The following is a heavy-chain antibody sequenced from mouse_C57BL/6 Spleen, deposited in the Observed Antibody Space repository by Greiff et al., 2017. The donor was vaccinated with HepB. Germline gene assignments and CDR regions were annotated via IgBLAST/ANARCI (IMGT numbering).Heavy chain of an antibody. CDR3: ARGDDYPYYLDY. CDR2: IDPSDSYT. Sequence: QVQLQQPGAELVMPGASVKLSCKASGYTFTSYWMHWVKQRPGQGLEWIGEIDPSDSYTNYNQKFKGKSTFTVDKSSSTAYMQLSSLTSEDSAVYYCARGDDYPYYLDYWGQGTTLTVSS. D-gene: IGHD2-4*01. CDR1: GYTFTSYW. V-gene: IGHV1-69*01. J-gene: IGHJ2*01.